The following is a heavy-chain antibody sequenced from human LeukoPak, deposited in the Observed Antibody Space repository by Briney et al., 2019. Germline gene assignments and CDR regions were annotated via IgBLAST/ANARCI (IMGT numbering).Heavy chain of an antibody. D-gene: IGHD3-10*01. CDR3: SGRYGPGPV. CDR1: GYTFAAHH. V-gene: IGHV1-2*02. CDR2: ILPDGRDT. J-gene: IGHJ4*02. Sequence: RRASVKVSCKASGYTFAAHHIHWARQAPGQGLEWMGWILPDGRDTKYSQKFQDRMTLTTDTSTNTAYMELSRLIPDDTAVYYCSGRYGPGPVWGQGTLISASP.